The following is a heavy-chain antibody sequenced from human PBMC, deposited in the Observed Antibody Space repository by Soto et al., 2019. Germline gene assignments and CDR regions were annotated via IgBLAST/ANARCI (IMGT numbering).Heavy chain of an antibody. CDR1: GGSISSSSYY. Sequence: QLQLQESGPGLVKPSETLSLTCTVSGGSISSSSYYWGWIRQPPGKGLEWIGSIYYSGSTYYNPSLKSRVTISVDTSKHQFSLKLSSVPAADTAVYYCARPMVRGVIKYFQHWGQGTLVTVSS. J-gene: IGHJ1*01. D-gene: IGHD3-10*01. CDR2: IYYSGST. CDR3: ARPMVRGVIKYFQH. V-gene: IGHV4-39*01.